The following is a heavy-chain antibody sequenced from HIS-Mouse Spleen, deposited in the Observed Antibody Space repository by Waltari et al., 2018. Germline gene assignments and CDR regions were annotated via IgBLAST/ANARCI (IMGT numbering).Heavy chain of an antibody. CDR1: GYTFTGYH. D-gene: IGHD2-2*01. CDR2: INPNSGGT. V-gene: IGHV1-2*02. Sequence: QVQLVQSGAEVKKPGASVKVSCKSSGYTFTGYHIPWVLQAPGQGLEWMGWINPNSGGTNYAQKFQGRVTMTRDTSISTAYMELSRLRSDDTAVYYCARDSTGSPDAFDIWGQGTMVTVSS. J-gene: IGHJ3*02. CDR3: ARDSTGSPDAFDI.